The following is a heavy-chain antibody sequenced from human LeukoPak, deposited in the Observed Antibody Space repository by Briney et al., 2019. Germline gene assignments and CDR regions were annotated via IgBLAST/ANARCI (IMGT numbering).Heavy chain of an antibody. V-gene: IGHV4-59*01. J-gene: IGHJ5*02. CDR1: GGSISSYY. D-gene: IGHD3-10*01. CDR2: IYYSGST. Sequence: SETLSLICTVSGGSISSYYWSWIRQPPGKGLGWIGYIYYSGSTNYKPSLKSRVTISVDTSKNQFSLKLSSVTAADTAVYYCARGGYYGSGNDFRFDPWGQGTLVTVSS. CDR3: ARGGYYGSGNDFRFDP.